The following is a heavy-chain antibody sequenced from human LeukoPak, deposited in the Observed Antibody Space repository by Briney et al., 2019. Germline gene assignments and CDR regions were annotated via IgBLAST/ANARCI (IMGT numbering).Heavy chain of an antibody. D-gene: IGHD3-10*01. Sequence: PGGSLRLSCAASGVMFPSYWMTWVRPAPGKGLEWVANIKQDGSEKYYVDSVKGRFTISRDNAKNSVYLQMNSLRAEDTAVYYCARRHHFGFLDSWGQGTLVTVSS. CDR2: IKQDGSEK. V-gene: IGHV3-7*04. CDR3: ARRHHFGFLDS. CDR1: GVMFPSYW. J-gene: IGHJ4*02.